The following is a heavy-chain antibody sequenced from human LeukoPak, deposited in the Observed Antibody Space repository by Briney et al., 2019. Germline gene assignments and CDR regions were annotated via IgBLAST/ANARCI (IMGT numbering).Heavy chain of an antibody. Sequence: PGGSLRLSCAASGFTVSGSYMKWVRQAPGRGLEWVSVIYSGGSTHYADSVKGRFTISRDNSKNTLYLQMNSLRVEDTAMYYCARGAVGAANYDSWGQGTLVTVSS. CDR2: IYSGGST. CDR3: ARGAVGAANYDS. J-gene: IGHJ4*02. D-gene: IGHD1-26*01. V-gene: IGHV3-53*01. CDR1: GFTVSGSY.